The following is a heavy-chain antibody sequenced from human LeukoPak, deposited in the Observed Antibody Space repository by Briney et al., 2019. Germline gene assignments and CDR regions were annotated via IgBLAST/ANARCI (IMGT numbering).Heavy chain of an antibody. D-gene: IGHD2-8*01. V-gene: IGHV4-59*08. CDR3: AKWASDNRAFDL. Sequence: SETLSLTCTVSGTXITSYYWNWIRQAPGQGPEWIGYGHYSGNTKYNPPLKSRVTISVDTSKNQFSLRLSSVTAADTAVYFCAKWASDNRAFDLWGQGTLVTVSS. J-gene: IGHJ4*02. CDR2: GHYSGNT. CDR1: GTXITSYY.